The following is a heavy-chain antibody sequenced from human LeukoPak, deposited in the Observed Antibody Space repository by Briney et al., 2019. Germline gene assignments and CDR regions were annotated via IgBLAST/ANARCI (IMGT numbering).Heavy chain of an antibody. CDR1: GGSISSYY. Sequence: SETLSLTCTVSGGSISSYYWSWIRQPPGKGLEWIGYIHYSGSTNYNPSLKSRVTISGDTSKNQFSLRLTSVTAADTAVYYCAVGGSFHAVIDYRGQGTLVTVSS. V-gene: IGHV4-59*01. CDR3: AVGGSFHAVIDY. CDR2: IHYSGST. D-gene: IGHD1-26*01. J-gene: IGHJ4*02.